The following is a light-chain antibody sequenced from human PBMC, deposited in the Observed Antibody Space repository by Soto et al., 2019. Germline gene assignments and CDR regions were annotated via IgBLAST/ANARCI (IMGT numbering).Light chain of an antibody. CDR1: QGVSSS. CDR2: DAS. V-gene: IGKV1D-13*01. Sequence: AIQLTQSPSSLSASVGDRVTITCRASQGVSSSLAWYQQKPGTAPKLMIYDASDLETGVPSRFSGRRSGTDFTLTISSLQHEDCATYYCQQFNNYPLTFGQGTRLEIK. J-gene: IGKJ5*01. CDR3: QQFNNYPLT.